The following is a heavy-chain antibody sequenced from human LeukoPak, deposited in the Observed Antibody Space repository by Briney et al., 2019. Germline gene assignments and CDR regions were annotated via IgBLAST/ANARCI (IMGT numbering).Heavy chain of an antibody. Sequence: SETLSLTCTVSGGSISSYYWSWIRQPPGKGLEWIGSIYYSGSTYYNPSLKSRVTISVDTSKNQFSLKLSSVTAADTAVYYCARHRQEYSSGWYDAFDIWGQGTMVTVSS. D-gene: IGHD6-19*01. V-gene: IGHV4-59*05. CDR3: ARHRQEYSSGWYDAFDI. CDR2: IYYSGST. J-gene: IGHJ3*02. CDR1: GGSISSYY.